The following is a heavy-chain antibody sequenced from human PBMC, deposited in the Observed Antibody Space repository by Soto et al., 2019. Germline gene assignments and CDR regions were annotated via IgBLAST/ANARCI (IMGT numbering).Heavy chain of an antibody. Sequence: SETLSLTCTVSGGSVSSGSYYWSWIRQPPGKGLEWIGYIYYSGSTNYNPSLKSRVTISVDTSKNQFSLKLSSVTAADTAVYYCARAHCSSTSCYPLGAFDIWGQGTMVTVSS. V-gene: IGHV4-61*01. J-gene: IGHJ3*02. D-gene: IGHD2-2*01. CDR3: ARAHCSSTSCYPLGAFDI. CDR1: GGSVSSGSYY. CDR2: IYYSGST.